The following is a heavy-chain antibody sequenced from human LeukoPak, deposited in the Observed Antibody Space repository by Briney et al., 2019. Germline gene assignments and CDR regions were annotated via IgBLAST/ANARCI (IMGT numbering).Heavy chain of an antibody. V-gene: IGHV3-21*04. CDR1: GFTFSSYS. CDR3: ARAQWLAIDY. CDR2: ISSSSSYI. D-gene: IGHD3-22*01. J-gene: IGHJ4*02. Sequence: GGSLRLSCAASGFTFSSYSMNWVRQAPGKGLEWVSSISSSSSYIYYADSVKGRFTISRDNAKNSLYLQMNSLRAEDTAIYYRARAQWLAIDYWGQGTLVTVSS.